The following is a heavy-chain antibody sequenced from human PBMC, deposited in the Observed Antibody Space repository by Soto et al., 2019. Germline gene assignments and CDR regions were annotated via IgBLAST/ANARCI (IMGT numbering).Heavy chain of an antibody. D-gene: IGHD3-3*01. Sequence: GASVKVSCKASGYTFTSYDINWVRQATGQGLEWMGWMNPNSGNTGYAQKFQGRVTMTRNTSISTAYMELSSLRSEDTAVYYCARAYSHTIFGVVPDTKYEDTWFDPWGQGTLVTVSS. CDR2: MNPNSGNT. CDR3: ARAYSHTIFGVVPDTKYEDTWFDP. CDR1: GYTFTSYD. J-gene: IGHJ5*02. V-gene: IGHV1-8*01.